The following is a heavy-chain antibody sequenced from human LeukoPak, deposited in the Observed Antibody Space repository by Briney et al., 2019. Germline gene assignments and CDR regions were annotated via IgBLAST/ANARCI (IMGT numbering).Heavy chain of an antibody. Sequence: SETLSLTCTVSGGSISSYYWSWIRQPPGKGLEWIGYIYYSGSTNYNPSLKSRLTISVDTSNNQFSLKLSSVTAADTAVYYCAADSGGSGRQYYYYYMDVWGKGTTVTVSS. CDR3: AADSGGSGRQYYYYYMDV. D-gene: IGHD3-10*01. CDR2: IYYSGST. J-gene: IGHJ6*03. V-gene: IGHV4-59*01. CDR1: GGSISSYY.